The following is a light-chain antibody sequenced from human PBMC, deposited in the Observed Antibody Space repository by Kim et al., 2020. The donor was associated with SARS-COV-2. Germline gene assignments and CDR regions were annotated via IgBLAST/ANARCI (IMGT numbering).Light chain of an antibody. CDR3: QAWGSNINWV. CDR1: NLGNKY. V-gene: IGLV3-1*01. Sequence: SYELTQPPSVSVSPGQTASISCSGENLGNKYVCWYQQKPGQPPVLVMYEDSKWPSGIPERFSGSNSGNTATLTISGTQAGDEAEYHCQAWGSNINWVFGGGTQLTVL. CDR2: EDS. J-gene: IGLJ3*02.